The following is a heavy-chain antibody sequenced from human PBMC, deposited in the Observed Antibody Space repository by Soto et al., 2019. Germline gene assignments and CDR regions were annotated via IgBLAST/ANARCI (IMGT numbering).Heavy chain of an antibody. V-gene: IGHV1-2*04. D-gene: IGHD5-12*01. CDR3: ARGDQDSGYDSTIDS. J-gene: IGHJ4*02. CDR2: INPNSGGT. Sequence: QVQLVQSGAEVKKPGASVKVSCKASGYTFTGYYMHWVRQAPGQGLEWMGWINPNSGGTNYEQKFQGWVTMTRDTSISTAYRELSRLRSDDTAVYSCARGDQDSGYDSTIDSWGQGTLVTVSS. CDR1: GYTFTGYY.